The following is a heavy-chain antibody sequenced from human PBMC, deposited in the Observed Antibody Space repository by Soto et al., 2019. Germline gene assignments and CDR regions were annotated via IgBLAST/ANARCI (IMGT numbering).Heavy chain of an antibody. D-gene: IGHD4-17*01. V-gene: IGHV3-23*01. CDR2: ISGSGGSA. CDR1: GFTFSSYA. J-gene: IGHJ4*02. Sequence: EVQLLESGGGLVQPGGSLRLSCAASGFTFSSYAMSWVRQAPGMGLEWVSAISGSGGSAYYADSVRGRFTISRDNSKNTLYLQMNSLRAEDTTVYYCAKASEDYGDSTFDYWGQGTLVTVSS. CDR3: AKASEDYGDSTFDY.